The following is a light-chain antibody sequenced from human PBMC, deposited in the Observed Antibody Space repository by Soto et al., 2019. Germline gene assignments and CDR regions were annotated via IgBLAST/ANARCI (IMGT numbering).Light chain of an antibody. CDR1: SSNIGNNY. CDR2: ENN. Sequence: QSVLTQPPSVSAAPGRRVTISCSGSSSNIGNNYVSWYQQLPGTAPQLFIYENNKRPSGIPDRFSGSKSGTSANLGITGLQTGDEADYYCGTWDSSLSAYVFGTGTKLTVL. J-gene: IGLJ1*01. CDR3: GTWDSSLSAYV. V-gene: IGLV1-51*02.